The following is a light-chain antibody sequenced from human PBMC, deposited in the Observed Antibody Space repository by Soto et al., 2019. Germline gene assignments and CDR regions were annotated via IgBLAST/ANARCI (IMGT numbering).Light chain of an antibody. J-gene: IGLJ2*01. CDR3: GTWDSSLNSGRV. CDR1: SSNIGNNY. Sequence: QSVLTQPPSVSAAQGQRVSISCSGSSSNIGNNYVSWYQQVPGKAPKLLIYDNNKRPSGILDRFSGSKSGTSATLGITGLQTGDEADYYCGTWDSSLNSGRVFGGGTKLTVL. CDR2: DNN. V-gene: IGLV1-51*01.